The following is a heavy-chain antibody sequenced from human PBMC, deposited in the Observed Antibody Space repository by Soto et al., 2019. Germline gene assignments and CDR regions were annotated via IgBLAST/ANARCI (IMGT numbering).Heavy chain of an antibody. V-gene: IGHV4-34*01. CDR1: GGSFSGYY. J-gene: IGHJ4*02. CDR2: INHSGST. D-gene: IGHD3-22*01. Sequence: LEILSLTCAVYGGSFSGYYWSWIRQPPGKGLEWIGEINHSGSTNYNPSLKSRVTISVDTSKNQFSLKLSSVTAADTAVYYCARDQVYDSSGYVDYWGQGTLVTVSS. CDR3: ARDQVYDSSGYVDY.